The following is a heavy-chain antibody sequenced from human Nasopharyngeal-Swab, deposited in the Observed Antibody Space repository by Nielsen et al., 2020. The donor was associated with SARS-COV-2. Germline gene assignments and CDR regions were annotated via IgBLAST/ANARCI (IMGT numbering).Heavy chain of an antibody. V-gene: IGHV3-66*01. J-gene: IGHJ4*02. Sequence: WIRQPPGKGLEWVSDIYSGGSTYYADSVKGRFTISRDNSKNTLYLQMNSLRAEDTAVYYCARDLRTTVTGGDYWGQGTLVTVSS. D-gene: IGHD4-17*01. CDR3: ARDLRTTVTGGDY. CDR2: IYSGGST.